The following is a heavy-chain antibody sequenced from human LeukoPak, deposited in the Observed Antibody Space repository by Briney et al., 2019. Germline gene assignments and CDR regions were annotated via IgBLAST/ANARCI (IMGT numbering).Heavy chain of an antibody. Sequence: GGSLRLSCAASGFTFSSYEMNWVRQAPGKGLEWVSYISSSGSTIYYADSVKGRFTISRDNSKNTLYLQMNSLRAEDTAVYYCAKDVSSGTEGYYYMDVWGKGTTVTISS. J-gene: IGHJ6*03. CDR1: GFTFSSYE. V-gene: IGHV3-48*03. D-gene: IGHD6-6*01. CDR2: ISSSGSTI. CDR3: AKDVSSGTEGYYYMDV.